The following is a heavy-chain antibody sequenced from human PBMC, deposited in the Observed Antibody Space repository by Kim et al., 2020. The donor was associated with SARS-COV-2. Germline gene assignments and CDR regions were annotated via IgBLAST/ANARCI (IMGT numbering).Heavy chain of an antibody. CDR3: ARVARRGSGSLYFQH. CDR1: GGSFSGYY. CDR2: INHSGST. Sequence: SETLSLTCAVYGGSFSGYYWSWIRQPPGKGLEWIGEINHSGSTNYNPSLKSRVTISVDTSKNQFSLKLSSVTAADTAVYYCARVARRGSGSLYFQHWGQGTLVTVSS. D-gene: IGHD3-10*01. J-gene: IGHJ1*01. V-gene: IGHV4-34*01.